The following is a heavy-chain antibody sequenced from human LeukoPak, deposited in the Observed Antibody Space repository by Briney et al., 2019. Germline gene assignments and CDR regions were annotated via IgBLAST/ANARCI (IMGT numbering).Heavy chain of an antibody. CDR1: GYTFTSYG. J-gene: IGHJ4*02. V-gene: IGHV1-18*04. CDR2: ISAYNGNT. Sequence: ASVKVSCKASGYTFTSYGISWVRQAPGQGLEWMGWISAYNGNTNYAQKLQGRVTTTTDTSTSTAYMELRSLRSDDTAVYYCARVEKYCSSTSCYGSYFDYWGQGTLVTVSS. CDR3: ARVEKYCSSTSCYGSYFDY. D-gene: IGHD2-2*01.